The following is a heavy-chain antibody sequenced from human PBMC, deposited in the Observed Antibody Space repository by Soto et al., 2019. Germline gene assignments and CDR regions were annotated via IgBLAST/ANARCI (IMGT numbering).Heavy chain of an antibody. CDR1: GGTFSSYV. Sequence: QLVQSGAEVKKPGSSVKISCKASGGTFSSYVISWLRQAPGQGLEWMGGVIPILGQAYYAPNLQGRVTRTADDSTRTAYLELNRITSADTAVYFWARGGGVRAPPGTDFWGQGTLVTVSS. D-gene: IGHD1-26*01. V-gene: IGHV1-69*01. CDR2: VIPILGQA. J-gene: IGHJ4*02. CDR3: ARGGGVRAPPGTDF.